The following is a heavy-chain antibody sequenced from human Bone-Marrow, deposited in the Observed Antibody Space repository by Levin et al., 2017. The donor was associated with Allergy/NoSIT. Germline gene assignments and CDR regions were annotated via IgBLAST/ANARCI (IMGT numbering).Heavy chain of an antibody. D-gene: IGHD5/OR15-5a*01. V-gene: IGHV3-15*01. CDR2: IKSKADGGPT. Sequence: GGSLRLSCAASGFTFSDAWMSWVRQAPGKGLEWVGRIKSKADGGPTDYAAPVKDRFIISRDDSKNTLFLHMYTLKRDDSAVYYCVTQRPGASDIVSNDAAFDVWGQVTMVTVSS. CDR3: VTQRPGASDIVSNDAAFDV. J-gene: IGHJ3*01. CDR1: GFTFSDAW.